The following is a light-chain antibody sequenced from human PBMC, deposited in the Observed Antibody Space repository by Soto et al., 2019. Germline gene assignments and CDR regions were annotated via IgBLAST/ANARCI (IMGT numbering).Light chain of an antibody. CDR1: QIINNL. V-gene: IGKV1-5*01. CDR3: QQYDSYPLT. Sequence: DVQMTQSPSTLSASVVDRFTITFLASQIINNLLAWYQQKPGKAPKFLIYDVSTLESGVPSRFSGSGSGTEFTLTISSLQPEDFATYYCQQYDSYPLTFGGGTKVDI. J-gene: IGKJ4*01. CDR2: DVS.